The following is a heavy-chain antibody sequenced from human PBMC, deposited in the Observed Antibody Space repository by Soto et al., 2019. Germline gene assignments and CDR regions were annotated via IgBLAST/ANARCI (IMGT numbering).Heavy chain of an antibody. Sequence: SETLSLTCTVSGGSISSSSYYWGWIRQPPGKGLEWNGSIYYSGSTYYNPSLKSRVTISVDTSKNQFSLKLSSVTAADTAVYYCARATFGDNYYYYYMDVWGKGTTVTVSS. CDR2: IYYSGST. D-gene: IGHD3-10*01. CDR1: GGSISSSSYY. V-gene: IGHV4-39*01. J-gene: IGHJ6*03. CDR3: ARATFGDNYYYYYMDV.